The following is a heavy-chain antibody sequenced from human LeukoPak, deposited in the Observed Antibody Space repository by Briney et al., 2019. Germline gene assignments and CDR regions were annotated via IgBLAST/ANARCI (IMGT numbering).Heavy chain of an antibody. CDR2: INPNSGGT. D-gene: IGHD3-10*01. V-gene: IGHV1-2*02. Sequence: ASVKVSCKASGGTFSSYAISWVRQAPGQGLEWMGWINPNSGGTNYAQKFQGRVTMTRDTSISTAYMELSRLRSDDTAVYYCARKKDAGGAPPCFDPGGQGPLFTVS. CDR1: GGTFSSYA. J-gene: IGHJ5*02. CDR3: ARKKDAGGAPPCFDP.